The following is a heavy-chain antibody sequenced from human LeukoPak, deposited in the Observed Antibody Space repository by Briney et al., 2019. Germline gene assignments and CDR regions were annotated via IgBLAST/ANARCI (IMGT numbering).Heavy chain of an antibody. J-gene: IGHJ3*02. V-gene: IGHV4-4*09. CDR1: GGSISSYY. D-gene: IGHD3/OR15-3a*01. CDR2: IYTSGST. CDR3: ARRTGYPDAFDI. Sequence: PSETLSLTCTVSGGSISSYYWSWIRQPPGKGLEWIGYIYTSGSTNYNPSLKSRVTISVDTSKNQFSLKLSSVTAADTAVYYCARRTGYPDAFDIWGQGTMVTVSS.